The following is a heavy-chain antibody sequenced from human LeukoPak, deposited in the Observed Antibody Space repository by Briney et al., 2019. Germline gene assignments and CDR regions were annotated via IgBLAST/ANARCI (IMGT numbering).Heavy chain of an antibody. CDR2: IYRDGSS. CDR1: GLSVSSNY. CDR3: VKGGYYDSSGFPEYFQD. Sequence: GGSLRLSCVASGLSVSSNYMSWVRQAPGKGLEWVSVIYRDGSSYYAESVKGRFTISRDNSKNTLYLQLSSLSAEDTAVYYCVKGGYYDSSGFPEYFQDWGQGTLVSASS. V-gene: IGHV3-66*01. J-gene: IGHJ1*01. D-gene: IGHD3-22*01.